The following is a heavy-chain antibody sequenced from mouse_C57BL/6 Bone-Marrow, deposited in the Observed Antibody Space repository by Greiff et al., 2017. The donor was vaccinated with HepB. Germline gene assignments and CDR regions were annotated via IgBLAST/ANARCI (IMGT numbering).Heavy chain of an antibody. CDR1: GFSLTSYG. CDR3: ALLYGTSYAMDY. CDR2: IWGVGST. J-gene: IGHJ4*01. D-gene: IGHD1-1*01. Sequence: VKLVESGPGLVAPSQSLSITCTVSGFSLTSYGVDWVRQSPGKGLEWLGVIWGVGSTNYNSALKSRLSISKDNSKSQVFLKMNSLQTDDTAMYYCALLYGTSYAMDYWGQGTSVTVSS. V-gene: IGHV2-6*01.